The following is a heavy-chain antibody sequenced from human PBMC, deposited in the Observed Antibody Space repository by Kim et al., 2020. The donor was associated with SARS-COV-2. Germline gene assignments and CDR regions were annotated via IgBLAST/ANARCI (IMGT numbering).Heavy chain of an antibody. J-gene: IGHJ5*02. V-gene: IGHV3-15*01. CDR1: GFTFSNAW. CDR3: TTDPRGSSWYGWWFDT. D-gene: IGHD6-13*01. Sequence: GGSLRLSCAASGFTFSNAWMSWVRQAPGKGLEWVGRIKSKTTGETTDDAAPVKCSFTISRDDSKNTLYLQMNSLKTEDTAVYYCTTDPRGSSWYGWWFDTWGERTLVTLSS. CDR2: IKSKTTGETT.